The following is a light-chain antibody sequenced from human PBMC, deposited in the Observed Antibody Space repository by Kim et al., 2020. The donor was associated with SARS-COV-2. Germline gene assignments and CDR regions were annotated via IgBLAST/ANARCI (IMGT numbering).Light chain of an antibody. V-gene: IGLV1-44*01. CDR3: AAWDDSLNRVV. CDR1: SSNIGINA. CDR2: SNN. Sequence: GQSVTISCSGSSSNIGINAVNGYQQLPGTAPKPLIYSNNQRPSGVPERFSGSKSVTSASLAIGGLQSEDEAHYYCAAWDDSLNRVVFGGGTKVTVL. J-gene: IGLJ2*01.